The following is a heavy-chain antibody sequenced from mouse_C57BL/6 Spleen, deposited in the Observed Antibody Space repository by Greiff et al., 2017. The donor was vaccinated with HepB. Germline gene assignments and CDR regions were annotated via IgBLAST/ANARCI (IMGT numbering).Heavy chain of an antibody. V-gene: IGHV5-17*01. D-gene: IGHD2-3*01. CDR2: ISSGSSTI. J-gene: IGHJ4*01. Sequence: EVKLVESGGGLVKPGGSLKLSCAASGFTFSDYGMHWVRQAPEKGLEWVAYISSGSSTIYYADTVKGRFTISRDNAKNTLFLQMTSLRSEDTAMYYCARTYDGYYGGYAMDYWGQGTSVTVSS. CDR3: ARTYDGYYGGYAMDY. CDR1: GFTFSDYG.